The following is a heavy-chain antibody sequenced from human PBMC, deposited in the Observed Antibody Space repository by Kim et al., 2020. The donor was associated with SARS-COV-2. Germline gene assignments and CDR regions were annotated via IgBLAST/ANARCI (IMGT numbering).Heavy chain of an antibody. V-gene: IGHV3-30*02. CDR3: AKFTDPVDY. D-gene: IGHD3-16*01. J-gene: IGHJ4*02. CDR2: SKK. Sequence: SKKYSANSVQGRFTTSRANSKTTLYLQMNSLRAEDTAVDYCAKFTDPVDYWGQGTLVTVSS.